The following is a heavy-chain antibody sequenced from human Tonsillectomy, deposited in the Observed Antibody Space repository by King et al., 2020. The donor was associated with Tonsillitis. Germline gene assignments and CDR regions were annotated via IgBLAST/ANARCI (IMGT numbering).Heavy chain of an antibody. J-gene: IGHJ6*02. D-gene: IGHD3-10*01. Sequence: VQLQESGPGLVKSSETLSLTCTVSGGSISSYWWSWIRQPPGKGLEWIGYIYYSGSTNYNPSLKSRVTILVDMSKNQFSLKLRSVTAADTAVYYCARVVTPAIRGAMSYYNYGMDVWGQGTTVTVSS. CDR2: IYYSGST. V-gene: IGHV4-59*01. CDR1: GGSISSYW. CDR3: ARVVTPAIRGAMSYYNYGMDV.